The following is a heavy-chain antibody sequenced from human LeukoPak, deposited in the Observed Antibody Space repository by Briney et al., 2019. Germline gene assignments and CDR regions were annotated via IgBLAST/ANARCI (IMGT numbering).Heavy chain of an antibody. J-gene: IGHJ5*02. CDR3: ARRVQDFLWHSPKNSRDYNWFDP. Sequence: SSETLSLTCTVSGGSISSYYWSWIRQPPGKGLEWIGYIYYSGSTNYNPSLKSRVTISVDTSKNQFSLKLSSVTAADTAVYYCARRVQDFLWHSPKNSRDYNWFDPWGQGTLVTVSS. D-gene: IGHD2/OR15-2a*01. CDR2: IYYSGST. V-gene: IGHV4-59*01. CDR1: GGSISSYY.